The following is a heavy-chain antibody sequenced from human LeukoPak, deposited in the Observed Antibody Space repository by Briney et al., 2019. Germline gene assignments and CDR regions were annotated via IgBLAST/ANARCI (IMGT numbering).Heavy chain of an antibody. Sequence: SETLSLTCTVSGGSVSSSTYYWGWIRQPPGRGLEWIGYVYYSGSTYYNPSLRSRVTISVDTSKNQFSLKLSSVTAADTSVYYCARIRNFYDSSGYTYYFDYWGQGNLVTVSS. D-gene: IGHD3-22*01. CDR1: GGSVSSSTYY. CDR3: ARIRNFYDSSGYTYYFDY. CDR2: VYYSGST. V-gene: IGHV4-39*01. J-gene: IGHJ4*02.